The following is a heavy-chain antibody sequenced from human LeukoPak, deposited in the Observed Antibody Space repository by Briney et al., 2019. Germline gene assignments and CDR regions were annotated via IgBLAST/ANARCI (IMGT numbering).Heavy chain of an antibody. CDR3: ARDPSKLPSFDP. J-gene: IGHJ5*02. CDR2: INPNSGGT. V-gene: IGHV1-2*02. CDR1: GYTFTGYY. Sequence: ASVKVSCKASGYTFTGYYMHWVRQAPGQGLEWMGWINPNSGGTNYAQKFQGRVTMTRDTSISTAYMELSRLRSDDTAVYYCARDPSKLPSFDPWGQGTLVTVSS. D-gene: IGHD5-24*01.